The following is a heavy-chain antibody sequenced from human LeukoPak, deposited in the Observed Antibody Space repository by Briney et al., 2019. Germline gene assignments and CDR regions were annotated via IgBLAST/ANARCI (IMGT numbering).Heavy chain of an antibody. CDR3: ARLLSSSGWYWFDP. CDR1: GFTVSSNY. V-gene: IGHV3-66*02. J-gene: IGHJ5*02. CDR2: IYSGGST. D-gene: IGHD6-19*01. Sequence: PGGSLRLSCAASGFTVSSNYMSWVRQAPGKGQEWVSVIYSGGSTYYADSVKGRFTISRDNSKNTLYLQMNSLRAEDTAVYYCARLLSSSGWYWFDPWGQGTLVTVSS.